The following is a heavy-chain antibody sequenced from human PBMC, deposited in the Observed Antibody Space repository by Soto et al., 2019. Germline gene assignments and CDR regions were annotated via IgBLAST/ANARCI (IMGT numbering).Heavy chain of an antibody. D-gene: IGHD3-22*01. CDR2: IIPIFGTA. V-gene: IGHV1-69*06. CDR3: ARYRERYYYDSSDSFGY. J-gene: IGHJ4*02. Sequence: SVKVSCKASGGTFSSYAISWVRQAPGQGLEWMGGIIPIFGTANYAQKFQGRVTITADKSTSTAYMELSSLRSEDTAVYYCARYRERYYYDSSDSFGYWGQGTLVTVSS. CDR1: GGTFSSYA.